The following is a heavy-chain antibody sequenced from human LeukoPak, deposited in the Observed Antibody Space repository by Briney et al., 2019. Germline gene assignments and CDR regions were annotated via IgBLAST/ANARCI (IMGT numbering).Heavy chain of an antibody. CDR2: IYYSGST. V-gene: IGHV4-39*01. D-gene: IGHD6-19*01. CDR3: ARMGPRIAVAVPFDY. Sequence: SETLSLTCTVSGGSISSSSYYWGWLRQPPGKGLEWIGSIYYSGSTYYNPSLKSRVTISVDTSKNQFSLKLSSVTAADTAVYYCARMGPRIAVAVPFDYWGQGTLVTVSS. CDR1: GGSISSSSYY. J-gene: IGHJ4*02.